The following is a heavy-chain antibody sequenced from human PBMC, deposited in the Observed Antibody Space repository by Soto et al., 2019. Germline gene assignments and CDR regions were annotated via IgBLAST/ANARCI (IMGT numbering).Heavy chain of an antibody. J-gene: IGHJ4*02. CDR3: AKVXXGYXXNGVCYREPDYFDY. CDR2: ISYDGSNK. CDR1: GFTFSSYG. D-gene: IGHD2-8*01. Sequence: QVQLVESGGGVVQPGRSLRLSCAASGFTFSSYGMHWVRQAPGKGLEWVAVISYDGSNKYYADSVKGRFTISRDNSKNTLYLQMNSLRAEDTAVYYCAKVXXGYXXNGVCYREPDYFDYWGQGTLVTVSS. V-gene: IGHV3-30*18.